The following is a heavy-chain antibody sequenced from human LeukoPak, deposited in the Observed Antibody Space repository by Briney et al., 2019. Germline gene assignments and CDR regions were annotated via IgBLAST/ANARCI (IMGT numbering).Heavy chain of an antibody. D-gene: IGHD2-15*01. CDR2: ISSSSSTI. Sequence: GGSLRLSCVASGFTFSTYNMHWVRQAPGKGLEWVSYISSSSSTIYYADSVKGRFTISRDNAKNSLYLQMNSLRDEDTAVYYCAREGGTYYYYGMDVWGQGTTVTVSS. CDR1: GFTFSTYN. V-gene: IGHV3-48*02. J-gene: IGHJ6*02. CDR3: AREGGTYYYYGMDV.